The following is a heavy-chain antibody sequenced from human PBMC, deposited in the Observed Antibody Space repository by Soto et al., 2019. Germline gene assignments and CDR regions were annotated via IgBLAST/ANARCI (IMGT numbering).Heavy chain of an antibody. D-gene: IGHD6-13*01. V-gene: IGHV3-23*01. CDR1: GFTFSSYA. CDR2: ISGSGGST. CDR3: AEVGGAYIAAAGYFDY. J-gene: IGHJ4*02. Sequence: GGSLRLSCAASGFTFSSYAMSWVRQAPGKGLEWVSAISGSGGSTYYADSVKGRFTISRDNSKNTLYLQMNSLRAEDTAVYYCAEVGGAYIAAAGYFDYWGQGTLVTVSS.